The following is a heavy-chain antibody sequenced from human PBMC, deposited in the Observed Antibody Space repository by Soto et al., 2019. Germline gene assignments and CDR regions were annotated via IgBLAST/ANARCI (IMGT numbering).Heavy chain of an antibody. CDR2: INPTGTMT. CDR3: ARDTGYDHDAFDI. V-gene: IGHV1-46*01. J-gene: IGHJ3*02. CDR1: GYTFITSYY. D-gene: IGHD5-12*01. Sequence: ASVKVSCKASGYTFITSYYTHWVRQAPGQGLEWMGIINPTGTMTKYSEKFQGRLNMTRHTSTSTDYMELTTLTSEDTAVYFCARDTGYDHDAFDIWGQGTMVTVSS.